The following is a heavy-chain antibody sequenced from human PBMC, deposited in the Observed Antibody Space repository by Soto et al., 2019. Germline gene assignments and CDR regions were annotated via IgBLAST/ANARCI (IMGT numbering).Heavy chain of an antibody. V-gene: IGHV4-39*07. CDR3: ATLTGPRGYGGNYFDY. CDR2: IHYSGST. CDR1: GGSISSSSYY. J-gene: IGHJ4*02. D-gene: IGHD4-17*01. Sequence: SETLSLTCTVSGGSISSSSYYWGWIRQPPGKGLEWIGSIHYSGSTYYNPSLKSRVTISVDTSKNQFSLKLSSVTAADTAVYYCATLTGPRGYGGNYFDYWGQGTLVTVSS.